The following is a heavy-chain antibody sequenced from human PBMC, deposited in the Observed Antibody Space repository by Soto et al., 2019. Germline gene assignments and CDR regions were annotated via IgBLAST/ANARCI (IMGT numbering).Heavy chain of an antibody. V-gene: IGHV6-1*01. CDR2: TLYRSSKWYN. Sequence: PSQTLSLTCAISGDSVSTSIAAWSWIRHSPSRGLEWLGRTLYRSSKWYNEYAVSVKSRMTINPDTSKNQFSLQLNSVTPEDTAVYYCARDAAPTLNYPHGMDVWGQGTAVTVS. J-gene: IGHJ6*02. CDR3: ARDAAPTLNYPHGMDV. CDR1: GDSVSTSIAA. D-gene: IGHD1-7*01.